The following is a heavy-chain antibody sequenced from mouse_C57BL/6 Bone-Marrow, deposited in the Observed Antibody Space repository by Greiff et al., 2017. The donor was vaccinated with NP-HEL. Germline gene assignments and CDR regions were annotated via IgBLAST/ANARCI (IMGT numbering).Heavy chain of an antibody. Sequence: VKLQESGAELVKPGASVKISCKASGYAFSSYWMNWVKQRPGKGLEWIGQIYPGDGDTNYNGKFKGKATLTADKSSSTAYMQLSSLTSEDSAVYFCARFLYGYAFDYWGQGTTLTVSS. CDR1: GYAFSSYW. CDR3: ARFLYGYAFDY. CDR2: IYPGDGDT. D-gene: IGHD2-2*01. V-gene: IGHV1-80*01. J-gene: IGHJ2*01.